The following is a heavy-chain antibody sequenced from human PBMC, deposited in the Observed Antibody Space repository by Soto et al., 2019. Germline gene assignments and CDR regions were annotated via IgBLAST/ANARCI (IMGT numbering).Heavy chain of an antibody. J-gene: IGHJ6*02. Sequence: GESLKISCKGSGYSFTSYWIGWVRQMPGKGLEWMGIIYPGDSDTRYSPSFQGQVTISADKSISTAYLQWSSLKASDTAMYYCARRGDIVVVPAPAAPQPTRYYYYGMDVWGQGPMVTVYS. V-gene: IGHV5-51*01. CDR1: GYSFTSYW. CDR3: ARRGDIVVVPAPAAPQPTRYYYYGMDV. D-gene: IGHD2-2*01. CDR2: IYPGDSDT.